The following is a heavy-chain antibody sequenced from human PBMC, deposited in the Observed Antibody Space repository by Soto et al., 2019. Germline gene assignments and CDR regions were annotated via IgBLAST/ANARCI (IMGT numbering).Heavy chain of an antibody. CDR1: GGTFSSYT. CDR3: ARGGIAAAGPIDY. CDR2: IIPILGIA. V-gene: IGHV1-69*02. J-gene: IGHJ4*02. D-gene: IGHD6-13*01. Sequence: QVQLVQSGAEVKKPGSSVKVSGKASGGTFSSYTISWVRQAPGQGLEWMGRIIPILGIANYAQKFKGRVTITADKSTSTAYMELSSLRSEDTAVYYCARGGIAAAGPIDYWGQGTLVTVSS.